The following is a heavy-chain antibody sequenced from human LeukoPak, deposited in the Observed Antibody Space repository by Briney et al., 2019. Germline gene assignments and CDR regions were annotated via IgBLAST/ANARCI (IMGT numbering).Heavy chain of an antibody. J-gene: IGHJ1*01. V-gene: IGHV4-34*01. D-gene: IGHD6-19*01. CDR2: INHSGST. CDR1: GGSFSGYY. CDR3: ASDSSGWYGYFQH. Sequence: SETLSLTCAVYGGSFSGYYWSWIRQPPGKGLEWVGEINHSGSTNYNPPLKSRVTISVDTSKNQFSLKLSSVTAADTAVYYCASDSSGWYGYFQHWGQGTVVTVSS.